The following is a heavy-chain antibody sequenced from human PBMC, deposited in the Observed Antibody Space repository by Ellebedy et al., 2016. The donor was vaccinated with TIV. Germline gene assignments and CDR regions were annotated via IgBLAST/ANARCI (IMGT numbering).Heavy chain of an antibody. V-gene: IGHV4-34*01. CDR3: ARGLARDY. Sequence: MPSETLSLTCAVYGGSFSGYYWSWIRQPPGKGLEWIGEITHSGSTNYNTSLKSRVTISVDTSKNQFSLNLSPVTAADTAVYYCARGLARDYWGQGTLVTVSS. CDR1: GGSFSGYY. J-gene: IGHJ4*02. CDR2: ITHSGST.